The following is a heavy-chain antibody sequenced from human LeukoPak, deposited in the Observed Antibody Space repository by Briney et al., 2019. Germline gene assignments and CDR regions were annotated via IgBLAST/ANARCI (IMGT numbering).Heavy chain of an antibody. V-gene: IGHV3-11*01. CDR3: TKRPFSGYFDY. CDR1: GFTFSDYY. J-gene: IGHJ4*02. Sequence: KTGGSLRLSCAASGFTFSDYYMSWIRQAPGKGLEWVSYISSSGSTIYYADSVKGRFTISRDNAKNSLYLQMNSLRAEDTAVYYCTKRPFSGYFDYWGQGTLVTVSS. CDR2: ISSSGSTI. D-gene: IGHD1-1*01.